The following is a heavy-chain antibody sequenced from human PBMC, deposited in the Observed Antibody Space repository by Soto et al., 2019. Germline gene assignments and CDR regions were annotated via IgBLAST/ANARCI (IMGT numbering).Heavy chain of an antibody. CDR3: TRDGDFYGFDV. D-gene: IGHD3-3*01. J-gene: IGHJ6*02. V-gene: IGHV3-49*04. CDR1: GFTSDDFA. CDR2: VRSKTYDGAA. Sequence: PGGSLRLSCTFSGFTSDDFALTWVRQAPGKGLEWLGLVRSKTYDGAAEYAASVKGRFTISRDESTSTAFLQMNRLKTEDTAVYYCTRDGDFYGFDVWGRGTTVTVSS.